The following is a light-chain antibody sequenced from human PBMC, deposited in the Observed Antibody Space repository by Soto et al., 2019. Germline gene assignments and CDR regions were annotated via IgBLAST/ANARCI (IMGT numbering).Light chain of an antibody. Sequence: IEMTQSPSALSASAGDRVTITCQAIEDSKNYVIWYQQKPGRAPKLLIYDAASLGTGVSSRFSGSGSGTEFTLTISSLHPEDVATYYCQQFDIVPCTFGQGTKLEIK. V-gene: IGKV1-33*01. CDR2: DAA. CDR3: QQFDIVPCT. J-gene: IGKJ2*02. CDR1: EDSKNY.